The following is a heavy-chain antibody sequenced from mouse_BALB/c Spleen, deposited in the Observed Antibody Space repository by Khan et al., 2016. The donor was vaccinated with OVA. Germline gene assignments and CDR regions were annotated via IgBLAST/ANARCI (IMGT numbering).Heavy chain of an antibody. V-gene: IGHV5-6-5*01. CDR3: ARVDGSSGVDY. J-gene: IGHJ2*01. CDR1: GFTFSTYA. CDR2: IGRGGST. D-gene: IGHD1-1*01. Sequence: EVELVESGGGLVKPGGSLKLSCAASGFTFSTYAMSWVRQTPEKRLEWVASIGRGGSTYYPDSVTGRFTISRDNARNILYLQMSSLRSEDTAMYYCARVDGSSGVDYWGQGTTLTVSS.